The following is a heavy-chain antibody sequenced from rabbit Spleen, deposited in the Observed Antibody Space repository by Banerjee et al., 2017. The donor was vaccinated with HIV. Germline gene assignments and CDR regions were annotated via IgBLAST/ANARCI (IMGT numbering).Heavy chain of an antibody. CDR2: IATGSSGFT. CDR1: GFDFSSSYY. D-gene: IGHD8-1*01. J-gene: IGHJ6*02. V-gene: IGHV1S45*01. CDR3: ARDTGTSFSTYGMDP. Sequence: EQLVESGGGLVQPEGSLTLTCKASGFDFSSSYYMCWVRQAPGKGLEWIGCIATGSSGFTYYASWAKGRFTCSKASSTTVTLQMTSLTAADTATYFCARDTGTSFSTYGMDPWGPGTLVTVS.